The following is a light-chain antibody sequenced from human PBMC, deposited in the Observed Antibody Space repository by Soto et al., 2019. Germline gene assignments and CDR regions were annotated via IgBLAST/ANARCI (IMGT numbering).Light chain of an antibody. J-gene: IGKJ2*01. CDR1: QSISSY. CDR2: AAS. V-gene: IGKV1-39*01. CDR3: QQSYSTPPLT. Sequence: DLPMTQSPSSLSASVGDRVTITCRASQSISSYLNWYQQKPGKAPKLLIYAASSLQSGVPSRFSGSGSGTDFTLTISSLQPEDFATYYCQQSYSTPPLTFGQGTKLEIK.